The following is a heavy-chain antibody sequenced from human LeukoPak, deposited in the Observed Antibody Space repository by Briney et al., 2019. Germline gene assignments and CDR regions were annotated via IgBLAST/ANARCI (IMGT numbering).Heavy chain of an antibody. D-gene: IGHD7-27*01. J-gene: IGHJ3*02. V-gene: IGHV1-2*02. CDR1: GYTFTDYY. Sequence: ASVKVSCKASGYTFTDYYIHWVRQAPGQGLEWMGWINPNSGGTNYAQKFQGRVTMTRDTSISTAYMELSRLRSDDTAVYYCARVDLGHDAFDIWGQGTMVTVSS. CDR3: ARVDLGHDAFDI. CDR2: INPNSGGT.